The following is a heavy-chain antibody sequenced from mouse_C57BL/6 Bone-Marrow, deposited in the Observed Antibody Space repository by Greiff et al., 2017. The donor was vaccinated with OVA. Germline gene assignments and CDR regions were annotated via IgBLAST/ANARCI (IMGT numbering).Heavy chain of an antibody. J-gene: IGHJ1*03. V-gene: IGHV1-78*01. Sequence: QVQLKESDAELVKPGASVKISCKVSGYTFTDHTIHWMKQRPEQGLEWIGYIYPRDGSTKYNEKFKGKATLTADKSSSTAYMQLNSLTSEDSAVYFCARWLWLRRGDWYFDVWGTGTTVTVSS. D-gene: IGHD2-2*01. CDR3: ARWLWLRRGDWYFDV. CDR2: IYPRDGST. CDR1: GYTFTDHT.